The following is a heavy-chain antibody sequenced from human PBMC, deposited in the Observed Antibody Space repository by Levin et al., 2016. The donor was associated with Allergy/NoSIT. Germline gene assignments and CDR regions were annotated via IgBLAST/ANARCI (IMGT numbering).Heavy chain of an antibody. J-gene: IGHJ4*02. V-gene: IGHV3-30*18. CDR3: AKEEALNIANYDTSGYYSFLDY. D-gene: IGHD3-22*01. CDR2: ISDDGGSK. Sequence: WIRQPPGKGLEWVAVISDDGGSKYSADSVKGRFTISRDNSKNTLYLQMNSLSAEDTALYYCAKEEALNIANYDTSGYYSFLDYWGRGTLVTVSS.